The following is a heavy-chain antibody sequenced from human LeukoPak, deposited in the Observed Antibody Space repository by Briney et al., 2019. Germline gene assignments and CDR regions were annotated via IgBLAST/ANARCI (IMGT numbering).Heavy chain of an antibody. Sequence: ASVKVSCKASGYTFNGYYMHWVRQAPGQGLEWMGWINPNSGGTNYAQKFQGRVTMTRDTSISTAYMELSRLRSDDTAVYYCARGKIVVVPAGRGKNWFDPWGQGTLVTVSS. CDR1: GYTFNGYY. CDR2: INPNSGGT. J-gene: IGHJ5*02. CDR3: ARGKIVVVPAGRGKNWFDP. D-gene: IGHD2-2*01. V-gene: IGHV1-2*02.